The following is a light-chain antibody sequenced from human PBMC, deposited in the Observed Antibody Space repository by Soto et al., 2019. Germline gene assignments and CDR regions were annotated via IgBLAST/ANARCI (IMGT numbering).Light chain of an antibody. V-gene: IGLV2-8*01. CDR3: TSYVGNDIWV. CDR2: EVT. CDR1: SSDVGAYKY. Sequence: QSALTQPPSASGSPGQSVTISCTGTSSDVGAYKYVSWYQQYPGKAPKLMIYEVTKRPSGVPDRFSGSKSGNTASLTVSGLQAADAAYYYCTSYVGNDIWVFGGGTKVTVL. J-gene: IGLJ3*02.